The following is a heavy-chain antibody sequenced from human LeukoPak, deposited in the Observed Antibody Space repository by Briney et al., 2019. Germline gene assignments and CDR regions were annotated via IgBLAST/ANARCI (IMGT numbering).Heavy chain of an antibody. D-gene: IGHD5-24*01. J-gene: IGHJ4*02. V-gene: IGHV4-59*01. CDR1: GGSISSYY. Sequence: SETLSLTCPASGGSISSYYWSWIRQPPGKGLEWIGYIYFSGSTNYNPSLKSRVTISVDTSKNQFSLKLSSVTAADTAVYYCTGGKWLPLPNYWGQGTLVTVSS. CDR3: TGGKWLPLPNY. CDR2: IYFSGST.